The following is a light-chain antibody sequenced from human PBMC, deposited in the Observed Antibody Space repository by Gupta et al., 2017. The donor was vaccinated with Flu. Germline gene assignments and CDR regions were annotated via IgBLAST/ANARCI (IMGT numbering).Light chain of an antibody. CDR1: QSLVSSSGYSY. V-gene: IGKV2-28*01. CDR3: RQAVPNPIT. Sequence: PGEAAVSACGTSQSLVSSSGYSYLDWYLQKPGRSPQLLIYVSSNRACGVPDRFSGSGSGTDFTLKISRVEAEDVGVYYCRQAVPNPITFGQGTQVEIK. J-gene: IGKJ5*01. CDR2: VSS.